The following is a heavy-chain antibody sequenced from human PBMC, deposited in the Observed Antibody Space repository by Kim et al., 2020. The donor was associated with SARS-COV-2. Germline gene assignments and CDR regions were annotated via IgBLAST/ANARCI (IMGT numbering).Heavy chain of an antibody. CDR1: GGSISSGSYY. J-gene: IGHJ5*02. CDR2: IYTSGST. CDR3: ARDGGLGQQLVNWFDP. Sequence: SETLSLTCTVSGGSISSGSYYWSWIRQPAGKGLEWIGRIYTSGSTNYNPSLKSRVTISVDTSKNQFSLKLSSVTAADTAVYYCARDGGLGQQLVNWFDPWGQGTLVTVSS. V-gene: IGHV4-61*02. D-gene: IGHD6-13*01.